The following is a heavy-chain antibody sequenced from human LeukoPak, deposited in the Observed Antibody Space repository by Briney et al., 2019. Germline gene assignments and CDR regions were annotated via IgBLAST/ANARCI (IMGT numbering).Heavy chain of an antibody. Sequence: PGGSLRLSCAASGFTFDDYAMHWVRQAPGKGLEWVSGISWNSGSIGYADSVKGRFTISRDNSRNTLLLQMNILRVEDTAVYYCAKGLEVESRLDSWGQGTLVIVSS. J-gene: IGHJ4*02. CDR2: ISWNSGSI. V-gene: IGHV3-9*01. D-gene: IGHD1-1*01. CDR1: GFTFDDYA. CDR3: AKGLEVESRLDS.